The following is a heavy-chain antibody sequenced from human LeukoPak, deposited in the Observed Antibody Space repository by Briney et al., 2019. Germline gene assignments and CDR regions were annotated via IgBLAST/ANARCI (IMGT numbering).Heavy chain of an antibody. CDR3: AKDHTTSSSWYYFDY. Sequence: GRSLRLSCAASGFTFSSYGMHWVRQAPGKGLEWVAFIRYDGSNKYYADSVKGRFTISRDNSKNTLYLQMNSLRAEDTAVYYCAKDHTTSSSWYYFDYWGQGTLVTVSS. CDR1: GFTFSSYG. J-gene: IGHJ4*02. V-gene: IGHV3-30*02. CDR2: IRYDGSNK. D-gene: IGHD6-13*01.